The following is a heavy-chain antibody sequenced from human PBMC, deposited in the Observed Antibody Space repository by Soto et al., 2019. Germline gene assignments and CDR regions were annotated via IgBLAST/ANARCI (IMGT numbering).Heavy chain of an antibody. D-gene: IGHD1-26*01. CDR1: GYTLTELS. J-gene: IGHJ6*02. V-gene: IGHV1-24*01. CDR2: FDPEDGET. Sequence: ASVKVSCKVSGYTLTELSMPWVRQAPGKGLEWKGGFDPEDGETIYAQKCQGRVTMTEDTSTDTAYMELSSLISEDTAVYYCATAWRTRQKNSGSYRPHYYYSDMEVGDQGTTVTAS. CDR3: ATAWRTRQKNSGSYRPHYYYSDMEV.